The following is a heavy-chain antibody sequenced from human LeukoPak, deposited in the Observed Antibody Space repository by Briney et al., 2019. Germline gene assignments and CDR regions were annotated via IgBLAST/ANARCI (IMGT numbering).Heavy chain of an antibody. CDR3: AKARGFAEFDY. CDR2: ISGSGDTT. Sequence: GGSLRLSCAVSGFTFSGHVMRWVRQAPGKGLEWVSAISGSGDTTYYADSVKGRFTISRDNSKNTLFLQMNTLRAEDTALYFCAKARGFAEFDYWGQGTLVTVSS. V-gene: IGHV3-23*01. D-gene: IGHD3-10*01. J-gene: IGHJ4*02. CDR1: GFTFSGHV.